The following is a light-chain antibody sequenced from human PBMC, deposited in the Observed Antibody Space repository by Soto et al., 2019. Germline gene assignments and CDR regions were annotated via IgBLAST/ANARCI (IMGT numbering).Light chain of an antibody. V-gene: IGKV3-20*01. CDR3: QQYESSPLT. Sequence: EIVLTQSPDTLSLSPGERATLSCRASQRVSSGFLAWYQQKPGQAPRLLIYRASTRATGIPDRFTGSGSGTDFTLTISRLEPEDFAVYYCQQYESSPLTFGRGTKVEIK. J-gene: IGKJ4*01. CDR2: RAS. CDR1: QRVSSGF.